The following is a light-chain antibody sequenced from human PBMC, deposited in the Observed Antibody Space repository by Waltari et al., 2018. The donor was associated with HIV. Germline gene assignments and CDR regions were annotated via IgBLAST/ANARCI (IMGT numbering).Light chain of an antibody. CDR1: SSNIGNNF. V-gene: IGLV1-51*01. Sequence: QSVLTQPPSVSAAPRQKVTISCSGTSSNIGNNFVSWYQQLPGTAPKLLIYDNNNRPSGIPDRFSGSKSGTSATLGSTGLQTGDEADYFCATWDRSLSRVIFGGGTRLTVL. CDR2: DNN. J-gene: IGLJ2*01. CDR3: ATWDRSLSRVI.